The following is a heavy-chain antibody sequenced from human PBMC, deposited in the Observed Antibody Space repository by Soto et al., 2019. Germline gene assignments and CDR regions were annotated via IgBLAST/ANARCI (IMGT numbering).Heavy chain of an antibody. V-gene: IGHV3-21*01. CDR3: ARLPYIWGSYRNRYFDY. CDR1: GFTFSSYS. Sequence: EVQLVESGGGLVKPGGSLRLSCAASGFTFSSYSMNWVRQAPGKGLEWVSSISSSSSYIYYADSMKGRFTISRDNAKNSLYLQMNSLRAEDTAVYYCARLPYIWGSYRNRYFDYWGQGTLVTVSS. J-gene: IGHJ4*02. CDR2: ISSSSSYI. D-gene: IGHD3-16*02.